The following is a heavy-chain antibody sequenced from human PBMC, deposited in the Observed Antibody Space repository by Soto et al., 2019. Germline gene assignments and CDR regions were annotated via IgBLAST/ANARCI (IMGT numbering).Heavy chain of an antibody. CDR3: ARDTNDLGSGHYGMDV. V-gene: IGHV3-7*03. D-gene: IGHD3-3*01. J-gene: IGHJ6*02. CDR2: TRYDGNEE. CDR1: GVTLSNYW. Sequence: PGGSLRLSCAASGVTLSNYWMSWVRQAPGKGLEWVANTRYDGNEENYVDFVKGRFTISRDNAKNSLYLQMNSLRGDDTAVYYCARDTNDLGSGHYGMDVWGQGTTVTVSS.